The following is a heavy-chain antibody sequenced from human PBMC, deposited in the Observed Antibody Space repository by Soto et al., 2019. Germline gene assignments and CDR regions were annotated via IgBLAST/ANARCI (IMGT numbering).Heavy chain of an antibody. CDR3: ARDSVYSVSYLDN. V-gene: IGHV3-33*01. D-gene: IGHD1-26*01. Sequence: QVQLVESGGGVVQPGRSLRLSCAASGFTFSSYGMHWVRQAPGKGLDWVALIWYDGSNKYYADSVKGRFTISRDNSKNTLDLQMNSLRAEDTAVYYCARDSVYSVSYLDNWGQGTLVTASS. J-gene: IGHJ4*02. CDR1: GFTFSSYG. CDR2: IWYDGSNK.